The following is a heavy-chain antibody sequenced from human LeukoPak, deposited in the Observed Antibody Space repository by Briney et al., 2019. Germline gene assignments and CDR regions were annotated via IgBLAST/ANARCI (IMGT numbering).Heavy chain of an antibody. V-gene: IGHV3-23*01. D-gene: IGHD3-10*01. Sequence: GGSLRLSCAAYGFTFSSYAMSWVRQAPGKGLERVSAISGSGGSTYYADSVKGRFTISRDNSKNTLYLQMNSLRAEDTAVYYCAKDGRIWFGELSTEYYYGMDVWGQGTTVTVSS. CDR1: GFTFSSYA. CDR3: AKDGRIWFGELSTEYYYGMDV. J-gene: IGHJ6*02. CDR2: ISGSGGST.